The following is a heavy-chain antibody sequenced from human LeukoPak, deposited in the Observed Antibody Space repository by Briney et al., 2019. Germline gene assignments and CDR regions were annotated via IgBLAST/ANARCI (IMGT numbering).Heavy chain of an antibody. Sequence: SGTLSLTCVVSGNSISSDFWWSWVRQPPGKGLEWIGEIFHDGSTNYNPSLESRLTMSVDKSKNHFSLELSSVTAADTAVYYCAREGTARWFDPWGQGTLVTVSS. CDR3: AREGTARWFDP. J-gene: IGHJ5*02. CDR1: GNSISSDFW. CDR2: IFHDGST. V-gene: IGHV4-4*02. D-gene: IGHD2-21*02.